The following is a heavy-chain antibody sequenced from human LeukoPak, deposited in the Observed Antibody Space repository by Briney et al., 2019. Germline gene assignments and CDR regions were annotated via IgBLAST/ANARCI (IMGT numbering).Heavy chain of an antibody. CDR1: GGSISSYF. V-gene: IGHV4-4*07. J-gene: IGHJ4*02. CDR3: ARDRFGDLNYFDY. CDR2: IYTSGST. Sequence: PSETLSLTRTVSGGSISSYFWSWIRQPAGKGLEWIGRIYTSGSTNYNPSLKSRVTISADKSTNQFSLKLSSVTAADTAVYYCARDRFGDLNYFDYWGQGTLVTVSS. D-gene: IGHD3-3*01.